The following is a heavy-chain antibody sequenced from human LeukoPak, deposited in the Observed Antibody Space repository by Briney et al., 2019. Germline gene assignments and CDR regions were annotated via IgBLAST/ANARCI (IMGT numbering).Heavy chain of an antibody. D-gene: IGHD3-3*01. Sequence: SETLSLTCAVDGGSFSGYYWSWIRQPPGKGLEWIGEINHSGSTNYNPSLKSRVTISVDTSKNQFSLKLSSVTAADTAVYYCASYDFWSGWYYWGQGTLVTVSS. CDR2: INHSGST. CDR1: GGSFSGYY. CDR3: ASYDFWSGWYY. V-gene: IGHV4-34*01. J-gene: IGHJ4*02.